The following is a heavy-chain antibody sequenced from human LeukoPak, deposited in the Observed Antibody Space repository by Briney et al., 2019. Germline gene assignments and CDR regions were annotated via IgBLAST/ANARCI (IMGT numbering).Heavy chain of an antibody. D-gene: IGHD3-9*01. Sequence: SETLSLTCTVSGGSISSDDYFWSWIRQPPGKGLEWIGYIYFSASTYYNPSLKSRVTISVDTSKNQFSLKLSSVTAADTAVYYCARYYDILTGYFDFWGQGTLVTVSS. CDR3: ARYYDILTGYFDF. V-gene: IGHV4-30-4*01. J-gene: IGHJ4*02. CDR1: GGSISSDDYF. CDR2: IYFSAST.